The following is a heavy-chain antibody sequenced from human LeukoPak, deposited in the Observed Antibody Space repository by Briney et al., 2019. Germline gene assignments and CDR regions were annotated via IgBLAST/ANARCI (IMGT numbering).Heavy chain of an antibody. CDR1: GGSISSGSYY. D-gene: IGHD6-13*01. CDR3: ARLYRLSSRVMDAFDI. CDR2: IHTSGST. Sequence: SETLSLTCTVSGGSISSGSYYWSWIRQPAGKGLEWIGRIHTSGSTNNNPSLKSRVTISVDTSKNQFSLKLSSVTAADTAVYYCARLYRLSSRVMDAFDIWGQGTMVTASS. V-gene: IGHV4-61*02. J-gene: IGHJ3*02.